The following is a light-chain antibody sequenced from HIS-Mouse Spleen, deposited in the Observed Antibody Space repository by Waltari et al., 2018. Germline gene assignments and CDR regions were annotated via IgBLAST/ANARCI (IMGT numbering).Light chain of an antibody. CDR3: AAWDDSLSGQV. Sequence: QSVLTQPPSASGTPGQRVTISCSGSSSNIGSNYVYWYQQLPGTAPKLLTYRNNQRPSGVPDRFSGSKSGTSASLAISGLRSEDEADYYCAAWDDSLSGQVFGGGTKLTVL. V-gene: IGLV1-47*01. CDR2: RNN. CDR1: SSNIGSNY. J-gene: IGLJ3*02.